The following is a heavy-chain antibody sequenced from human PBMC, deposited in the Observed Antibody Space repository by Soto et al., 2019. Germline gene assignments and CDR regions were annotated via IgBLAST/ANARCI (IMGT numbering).Heavy chain of an antibody. J-gene: IGHJ6*02. CDR1: GYTFTSYG. D-gene: IGHD3-22*01. V-gene: IGHV1-3*01. CDR3: ARDPNDSSAYYHHYYYGMDV. Sequence: GASVKVSCKASGYTFTSYGIHWVRQAPGQRLEWTGWINAGNGNTKYSEKSQGRVTITRDTSASTAYLELSSLRSEDTAVYYCARDPNDSSAYYHHYYYGMDVWGQGTTVTVS. CDR2: INAGNGNT.